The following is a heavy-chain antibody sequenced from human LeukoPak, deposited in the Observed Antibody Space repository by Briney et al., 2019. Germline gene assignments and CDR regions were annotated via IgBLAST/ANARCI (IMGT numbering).Heavy chain of an antibody. CDR2: IKQDGSEK. CDR1: GFTFSSYW. Sequence: GGSLRLSCAASGFTFSSYWMGWVRQAPGKGLEWVANIKQDGSEKYYVDSVKGRFTISRDNAKNSLYLQMNSLRAEDTAVYYCARGGSYYYDSSGYYWFDYWGQGTLVTVSS. CDR3: ARGGSYYYDSSGYYWFDY. D-gene: IGHD3-22*01. V-gene: IGHV3-7*01. J-gene: IGHJ4*02.